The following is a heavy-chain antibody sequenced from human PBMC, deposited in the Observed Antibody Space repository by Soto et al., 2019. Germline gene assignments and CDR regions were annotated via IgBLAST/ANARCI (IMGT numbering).Heavy chain of an antibody. J-gene: IGHJ3*01. D-gene: IGHD2-2*01. CDR1: GGTFSSYT. CDR3: ASYCSSTSCYFGSP. CDR2: IIPILGIA. V-gene: IGHV1-69*02. Sequence: ASVQVSCKASGGTFSSYTISWVRQAPGQGLEWMGRIIPILGIANYAQKFQGRVTITADKSTSTAYMELSSLRSEDTAVYYCASYCSSTSCYFGSPWGQGTMVTVSS.